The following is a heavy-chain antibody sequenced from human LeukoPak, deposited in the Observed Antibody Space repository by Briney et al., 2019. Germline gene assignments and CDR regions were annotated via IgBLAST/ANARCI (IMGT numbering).Heavy chain of an antibody. D-gene: IGHD3-10*01. Sequence: SETLSLTCTVSGGSISSGGYSWSWIRQHPGKGLEWIGYIYYSGSTYYNPSLKSRVTISVDTSKNQFSLKLSSVTAADTAVYYCARDYYGSRSSGGMDVWGQGTTVTVSS. CDR2: IYYSGST. J-gene: IGHJ6*02. CDR1: GGSISSGGYS. CDR3: ARDYYGSRSSGGMDV. V-gene: IGHV4-31*03.